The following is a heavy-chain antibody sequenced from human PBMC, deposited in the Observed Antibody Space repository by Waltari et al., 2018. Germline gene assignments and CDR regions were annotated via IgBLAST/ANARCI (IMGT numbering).Heavy chain of an antibody. CDR1: GYTFTSYY. J-gene: IGHJ5*02. D-gene: IGHD3-10*01. CDR3: ARKLRTGSSYNWFDP. CDR2: INPNSGGT. Sequence: QVQLVQSGAEVKKPGASVKVSCKASGYTFTSYYMHWVRQATGQGLEWMGWINPNSGGTNYAQKFQGRVTMTRDTSISTAYMELSRLRSDDTAVYYCARKLRTGSSYNWFDPWGQGTLVTVSS. V-gene: IGHV1-2*02.